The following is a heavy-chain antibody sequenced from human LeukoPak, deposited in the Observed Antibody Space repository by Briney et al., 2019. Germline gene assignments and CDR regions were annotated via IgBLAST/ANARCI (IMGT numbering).Heavy chain of an antibody. CDR2: LYYSGST. CDR1: GGSISSSGYY. J-gene: IGHJ4*02. V-gene: IGHV4-39*01. CDR3: ARRSSGSPFDY. D-gene: IGHD1-26*01. Sequence: SETLSLTCTVSGGSISSSGYYWGWIRQPPGKGLEWIESLYYSGSTYHNPSLKSRVTISVDTSKNQFSLKLSSVTAADTAIYYCARRSSGSPFDYWGQGTLVTVSS.